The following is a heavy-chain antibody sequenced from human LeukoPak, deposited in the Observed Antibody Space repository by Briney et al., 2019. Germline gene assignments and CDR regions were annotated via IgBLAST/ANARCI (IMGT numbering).Heavy chain of an antibody. CDR2: INPSGGST. Sequence: ASVKVSCKASGYTFTSYYMHWVRQAPGQGLEWMGIINPSGGSTSYAQKFQGRVTMTRDTSTSTVYMELSSLRSEDTAVYYCASGHYYDILTGYYYGMDVWGQGTTVTVSS. J-gene: IGHJ6*02. V-gene: IGHV1-46*01. D-gene: IGHD3-9*01. CDR1: GYTFTSYY. CDR3: ASGHYYDILTGYYYGMDV.